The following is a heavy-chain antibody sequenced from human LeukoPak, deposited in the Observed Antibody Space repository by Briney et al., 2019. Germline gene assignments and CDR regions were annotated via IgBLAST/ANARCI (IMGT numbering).Heavy chain of an antibody. J-gene: IGHJ3*02. CDR3: ARRGYSSGWLRNDAFDI. V-gene: IGHV3-11*01. Sequence: PGGSLRLSCAASGFTFSDSYMSWIRQAPGKGLEWVSYISSSGSTIYYADSVKGRFTISRDNAKNSLYLQMNSLRAEDTAVYYCARRGYSSGWLRNDAFDIWGQGTMVTVSS. CDR2: ISSSGSTI. CDR1: GFTFSDSY. D-gene: IGHD6-19*01.